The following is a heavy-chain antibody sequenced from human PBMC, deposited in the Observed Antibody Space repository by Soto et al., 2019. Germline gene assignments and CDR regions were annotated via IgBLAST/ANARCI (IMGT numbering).Heavy chain of an antibody. CDR2: ISDNGRNK. CDR3: ARDLTDNFSFDY. J-gene: IGHJ4*02. Sequence: PGGSLRSCCAASVFTVIRHAMDCVRQAPGKGLEWVEFISDNGRNKDYADSVKGRFTISRDNSKNTLYLQMNSLRADDTAVYYCARDLTDNFSFDYWGQGTLVTVSS. V-gene: IGHV3-30-3*01. D-gene: IGHD1-1*01. CDR1: VFTVIRHA.